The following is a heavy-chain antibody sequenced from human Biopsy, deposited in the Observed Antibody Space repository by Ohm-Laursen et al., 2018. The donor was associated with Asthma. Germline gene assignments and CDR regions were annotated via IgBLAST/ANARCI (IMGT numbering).Heavy chain of an antibody. CDR2: IKTNGRGA. CDR1: GFTFGNFA. CDR3: ARGGYCSGGYCFPFDR. V-gene: IGHV3-23*01. D-gene: IGHD2-15*01. Sequence: SLRLSCAASGFTFGNFAMSWARQAPGKGLEWVSTIKTNGRGADYPNPAKGRFTISRDDSKNTLYLQINSLTADDTAVYYCARGGYCSGGYCFPFDRWGQGTLVTVSS. J-gene: IGHJ4*02.